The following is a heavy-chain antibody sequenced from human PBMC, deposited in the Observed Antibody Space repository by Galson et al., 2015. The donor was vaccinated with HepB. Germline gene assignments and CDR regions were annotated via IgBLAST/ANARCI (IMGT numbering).Heavy chain of an antibody. J-gene: IGHJ6*02. Sequence: LSLTCTVSGGSISGYYWNWIRQPPGKGLEWIGYIYYSGSTNYNPSLKSRVTISVDTPKNQFSLKLTSVTAADTAVYYCAGWFGELLYGMDVWGQGTTVTVSS. CDR3: AGWFGELLYGMDV. CDR1: GGSISGYY. V-gene: IGHV4-59*08. D-gene: IGHD3-10*01. CDR2: IYYSGST.